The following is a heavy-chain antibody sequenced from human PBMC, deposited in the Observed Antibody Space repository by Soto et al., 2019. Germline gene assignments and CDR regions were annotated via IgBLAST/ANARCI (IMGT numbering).Heavy chain of an antibody. Sequence: QLQLQESGPGLLKSSETLSLTCTVSGRSISSSNYYWGWIRQPPGKGLEWIGSIYFNGNTYYNPSLKSRVPISLDTSKNEFSLRLSSVTAADTAVYFCAMSPIPYGVVYWYIVLWGLGKLDTVSS. J-gene: IGHJ2*01. CDR1: GRSISSSNYY. CDR3: AMSPIPYGVVYWYIVL. V-gene: IGHV4-39*01. D-gene: IGHD4-17*01. CDR2: IYFNGNT.